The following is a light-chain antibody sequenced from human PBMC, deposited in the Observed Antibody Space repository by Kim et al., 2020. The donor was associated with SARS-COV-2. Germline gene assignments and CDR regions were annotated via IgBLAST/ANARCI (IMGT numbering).Light chain of an antibody. CDR2: GAS. CDR3: QQYGSSPLYS. CDR1: ETVSNSY. V-gene: IGKV3-20*01. Sequence: SPGERVTLSCRASETVSNSYLAWYQQKPGQAPRLLVYGASTRATGIPDRFSGVGSGTDFTLTISSLEPEDVAVYYCQQYGSSPLYSFGQGTKLEI. J-gene: IGKJ2*01.